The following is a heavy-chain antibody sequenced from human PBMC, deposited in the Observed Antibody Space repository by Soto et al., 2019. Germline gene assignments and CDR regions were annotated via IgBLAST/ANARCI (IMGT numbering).Heavy chain of an antibody. CDR1: NGSISNFY. CDR2: VYSSGSA. J-gene: IGHJ5*02. CDR3: ARSSHKESWFDP. Sequence: SETLSLTCTVSNGSISNFYWNWSRHPAGKRLEWIGRVYSSGSASYNPSLRSRVTMSVDTSKNQSSLKLNSVTAADTAVYYCARSSHKESWFDPWGQGTLVTVSS. V-gene: IGHV4-4*07. D-gene: IGHD6-13*01.